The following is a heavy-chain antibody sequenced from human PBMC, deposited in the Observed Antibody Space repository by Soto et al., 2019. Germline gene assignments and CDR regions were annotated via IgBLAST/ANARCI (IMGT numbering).Heavy chain of an antibody. D-gene: IGHD2-15*01. Sequence: SETLSLTCTVSGGSISSGGYYWSWIRQHPGKGLEWIGYIFYSGSTYYNPSLKSRVTISVDTSKNQFSLKLSSVTAADTAVYYCARESGRSSAWFDPWGQGTLVTVSS. V-gene: IGHV4-31*03. J-gene: IGHJ5*02. CDR2: IFYSGST. CDR1: GGSISSGGYY. CDR3: ARESGRSSAWFDP.